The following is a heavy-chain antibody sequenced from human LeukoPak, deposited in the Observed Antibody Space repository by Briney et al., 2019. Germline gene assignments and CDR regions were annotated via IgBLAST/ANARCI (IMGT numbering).Heavy chain of an antibody. J-gene: IGHJ4*02. Sequence: ASVKVSCKASGYTFTGYYMHWVRQAPGQGLEWMGWINPNSGGTNYAQKFRGRVTMTRDTSISTAYMELSRLRSDDTAVYYCARVSLFFGVVPFDYWGQGTLVTVSS. D-gene: IGHD3-3*01. CDR3: ARVSLFFGVVPFDY. CDR1: GYTFTGYY. CDR2: INPNSGGT. V-gene: IGHV1-2*02.